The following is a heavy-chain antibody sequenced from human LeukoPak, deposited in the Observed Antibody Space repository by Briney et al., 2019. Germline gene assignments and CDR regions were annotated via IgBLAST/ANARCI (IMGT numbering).Heavy chain of an antibody. CDR3: AKDRSGSTAEYFQD. Sequence: PGGSLRLSCAASGFTFSSYAMSWVRQAPGKGLEWVSVISGSGYSTYYADSVKGRFTISRDNSKNTLYLQMNSRRAEDTAVYYCAKDRSGSTAEYFQDWGQGTLVTVSS. D-gene: IGHD3-10*01. CDR2: ISGSGYST. J-gene: IGHJ1*01. V-gene: IGHV3-23*01. CDR1: GFTFSSYA.